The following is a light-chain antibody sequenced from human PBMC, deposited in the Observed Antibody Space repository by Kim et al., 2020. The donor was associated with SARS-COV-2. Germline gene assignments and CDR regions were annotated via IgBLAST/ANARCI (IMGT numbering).Light chain of an antibody. CDR2: DAS. Sequence: EIVLTQSPGTLSLSPGERATLSCGASQSIPFHLAWYQQRPGQAPRLLIFDASNRATGIPARFSGRGSGTDFTLTISSLEPEDFGVYYCQQRSNWPITFGQGTRLEIK. CDR1: QSIPFH. CDR3: QQRSNWPIT. V-gene: IGKV3-11*01. J-gene: IGKJ5*01.